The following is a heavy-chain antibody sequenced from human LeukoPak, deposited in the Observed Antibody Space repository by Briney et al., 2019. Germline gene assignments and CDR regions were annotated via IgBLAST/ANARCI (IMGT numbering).Heavy chain of an antibody. J-gene: IGHJ4*02. D-gene: IGHD3-22*01. CDR2: ISGSGGST. Sequence: GGSLTLSCAASGLTLSSYAMSWVRHAPGKGLEWGSAISGSGGSTYYADSVKGRFTISRDNSKTTLYLQMTRLRAEDTAVYYCAKRSGYYYDSSGYCGDYWGQGPWSPSPQ. CDR1: GLTLSSYA. CDR3: AKRSGYYYDSSGYCGDY. V-gene: IGHV3-23*01.